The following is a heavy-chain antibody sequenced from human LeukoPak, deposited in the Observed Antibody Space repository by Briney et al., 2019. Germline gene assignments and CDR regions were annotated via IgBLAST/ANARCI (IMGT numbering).Heavy chain of an antibody. Sequence: SETLSLTCAVYGGSFSGYYWSWIRQPPGKGLEWIGEINHSGSTNYNPSLKSRVSISVDTSKNQFSLKLSSVTAADTAVYYCARGRTVWDYWGQGILVTVSS. CDR1: GGSFSGYY. J-gene: IGHJ4*02. D-gene: IGHD3-16*01. CDR3: ARGRTVWDY. CDR2: INHSGST. V-gene: IGHV4-34*01.